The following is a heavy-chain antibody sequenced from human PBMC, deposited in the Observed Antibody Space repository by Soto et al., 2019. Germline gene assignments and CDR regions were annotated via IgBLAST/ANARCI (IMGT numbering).Heavy chain of an antibody. V-gene: IGHV1-69*13. J-gene: IGHJ4*02. D-gene: IGHD2-15*01. CDR2: IIPIFGTA. CDR3: ASGPGGYCSGGSCYGSFDY. Sequence: SVKVSCKASGGTFSSYAISWVRQAPGQGLEWMGGIIPIFGTANYAQKFQGRVTITADESTSTAYMELSSLRSEDTAVYYCASGPGGYCSGGSCYGSFDYWGQGTLVTGSS. CDR1: GGTFSSYA.